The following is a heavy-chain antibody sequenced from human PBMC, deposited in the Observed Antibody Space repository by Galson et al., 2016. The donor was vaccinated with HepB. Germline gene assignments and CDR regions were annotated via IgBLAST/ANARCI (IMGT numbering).Heavy chain of an antibody. J-gene: IGHJ4*02. D-gene: IGHD2-8*02. V-gene: IGHV3-9*01. CDR1: GFTFDDYA. CDR3: ARDRYLDTGGYSRFDY. CDR2: IIWKSGSI. Sequence: SLRLSCAASGFTFDDYAMHWVRQAPGKGLEWVSGIIWKSGSIGYADSVKGRFTISRDSASNSLYLQMNSLRDEDAALYYCARDRYLDTGGYSRFDYWGRGTLVTVSS.